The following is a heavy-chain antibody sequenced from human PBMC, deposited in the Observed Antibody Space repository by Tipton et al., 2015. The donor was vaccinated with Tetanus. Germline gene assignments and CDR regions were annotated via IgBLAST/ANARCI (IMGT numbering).Heavy chain of an antibody. D-gene: IGHD6-13*01. CDR3: ARDPGIASAGLWFDP. Sequence: TLSLTCTVSGGSISSPSYYWGWIRQPPGKGLEWIGSVYYSGTTYYNPSLRNRLTVSRDTSKNQFSLRLTSVTVADTAVYYCARDPGIASAGLWFDPWGQGTLVTVSS. CDR2: VYYSGTT. J-gene: IGHJ5*02. CDR1: GGSISSPSYY. V-gene: IGHV4-39*07.